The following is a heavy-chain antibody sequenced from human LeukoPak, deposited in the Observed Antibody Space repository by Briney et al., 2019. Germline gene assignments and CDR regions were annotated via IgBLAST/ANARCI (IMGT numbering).Heavy chain of an antibody. CDR3: ARDPRYCSSTSCFFGGYYYYYMDV. V-gene: IGHV3-30*02. J-gene: IGHJ6*03. D-gene: IGHD2-2*01. Sequence: GGSLRLSCAASGFTFSSYGMHWVRQAPGKGLEWVAFIRYDATTTYYADSVKGRFTISRDNSKNTLYLQMNSLRAEDTAVYYCARDPRYCSSTSCFFGGYYYYYMDVWGKGTTVAVSS. CDR1: GFTFSSYG. CDR2: IRYDATTT.